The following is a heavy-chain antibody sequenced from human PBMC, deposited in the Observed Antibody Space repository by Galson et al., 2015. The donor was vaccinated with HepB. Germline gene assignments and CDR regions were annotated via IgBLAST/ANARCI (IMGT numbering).Heavy chain of an antibody. CDR3: ARDRVGAVVGRAYYYGMDV. CDR2: ISSSSSYT. Sequence: SLRLSCAASGFTFSDYYMSWIRQAPGKGLEWVSYISSSSSYTNYADSVKGRFTISRDNAKNSLYLQMNSLRAEDTAVYYCARDRVGAVVGRAYYYGMDVWGQGTTVTVSS. J-gene: IGHJ6*02. V-gene: IGHV3-11*05. CDR1: GFTFSDYY. D-gene: IGHD6-19*01.